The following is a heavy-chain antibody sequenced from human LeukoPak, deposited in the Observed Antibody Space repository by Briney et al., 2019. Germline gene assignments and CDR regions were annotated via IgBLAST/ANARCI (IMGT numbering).Heavy chain of an antibody. D-gene: IGHD2-2*01. J-gene: IGHJ4*02. V-gene: IGHV3-30-3*01. Sequence: PGGSLRLSCAASGFSLNTYAMHWVRQAPGKGLEWVALISNDGNYKYYADSVKGRFTISRDNSKNTLYLQMNSLRAEDTAVYYCAREPPRAIVVVPAAPNYFDYWGQGTLVTVSS. CDR1: GFSLNTYA. CDR3: AREPPRAIVVVPAAPNYFDY. CDR2: ISNDGNYK.